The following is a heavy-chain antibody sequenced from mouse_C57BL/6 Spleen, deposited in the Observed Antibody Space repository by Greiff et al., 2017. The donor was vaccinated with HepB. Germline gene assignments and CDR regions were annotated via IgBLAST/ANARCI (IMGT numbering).Heavy chain of an antibody. D-gene: IGHD1-1*01. V-gene: IGHV5-17*01. CDR1: GFTFSDYG. CDR3: ARNDYGSSYQAWFAY. CDR2: ISSGSSTI. J-gene: IGHJ3*01. Sequence: EVKVVESGGGLVKPGGSLKLSCAASGFTFSDYGMHWVRQAPEKGLEWVAYISSGSSTIYYADTVKGRFTISRDNAKNTLFLQMTSLRSEDTAMYYCARNDYGSSYQAWFAYWGQGTLVTVSA.